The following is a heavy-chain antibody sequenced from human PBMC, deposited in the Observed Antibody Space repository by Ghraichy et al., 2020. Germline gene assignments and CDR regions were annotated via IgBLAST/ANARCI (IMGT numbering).Heavy chain of an antibody. CDR2: IYYSGST. D-gene: IGHD6-6*01. CDR1: GGSISSYY. V-gene: IGHV4-59*08. CDR3: ARLGIIAAPPVAFDI. Sequence: ETLSLTCTVSGGSISSYYWSWIRQPPGKGLEWIGYIYYSGSTNYNPSLKSRVTISVDTSKNQFSLKLSSVTAADTAVYFCARLGIIAAPPVAFDIWGQGTMVTVSS. J-gene: IGHJ3*02.